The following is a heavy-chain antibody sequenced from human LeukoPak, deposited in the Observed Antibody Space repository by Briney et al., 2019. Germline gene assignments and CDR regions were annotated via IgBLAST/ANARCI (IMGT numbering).Heavy chain of an antibody. J-gene: IGHJ4*02. V-gene: IGHV1-46*01. CDR1: GYTFTSYY. D-gene: IGHD3-10*01. CDR3: ARDGGSGSNTSYFDY. CDR2: INPSGGST. Sequence: ASVKVSCKASGYTFTSYYMHWVRQAPEQGLEWMGIINPSGGSTSYAQKFAGRATMTRDTSTRTVYMELRSLRHEDTAVSYCARDGGSGSNTSYFDYWGQGTLVTVSS.